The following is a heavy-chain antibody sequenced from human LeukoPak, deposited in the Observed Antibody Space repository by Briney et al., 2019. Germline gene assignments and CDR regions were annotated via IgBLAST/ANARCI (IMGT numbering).Heavy chain of an antibody. V-gene: IGHV1-69*01. D-gene: IGHD6-13*01. CDR2: IIPIFGTA. CDR3: ARDSGGYSSSWYHYYYGMDV. Sequence: SVKVSCKASGGTFSSYAISWVRQAPGQGLEWMGGIIPIFGTANYAQKFQGRVTITADESTSTAYMELSSLRSEDTAEYYCARDSGGYSSSWYHYYYGMDVWGQGTTVTVSS. CDR1: GGTFSSYA. J-gene: IGHJ6*02.